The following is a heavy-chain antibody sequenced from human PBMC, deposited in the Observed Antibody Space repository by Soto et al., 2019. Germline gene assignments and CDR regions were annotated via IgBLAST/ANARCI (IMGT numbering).Heavy chain of an antibody. Sequence: VRLSCAASGFTFGGHWMHWVRQAPGKGLLWLSRITNDGSSTTYADSVKGRFTISRDNAKDTLYLQMDSLRAEDTAIYYCARGGEASFDVWGQGNVVTVSS. CDR1: GFTFGGHW. CDR2: ITNDGSST. V-gene: IGHV3-74*03. J-gene: IGHJ4*02. CDR3: ARGGEASFDV. D-gene: IGHD3-16*01.